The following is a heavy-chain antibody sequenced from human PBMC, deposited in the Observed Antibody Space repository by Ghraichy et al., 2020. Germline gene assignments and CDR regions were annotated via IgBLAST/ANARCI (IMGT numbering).Heavy chain of an antibody. J-gene: IGHJ6*03. CDR3: ARARSLGGYDFYYMDV. V-gene: IGHV3-30-3*01. CDR2: ISFDGGKK. Sequence: GGSLRLSCVASGFIFSSYAMHWVRQAPGKGLEWVAVISFDGGKKYSADSVKGRFTISRDNSKHAVYLQMNSLRAEDTAVYYCARARSLGGYDFYYMDVWGKGTTVTVSS. D-gene: IGHD5-12*01. CDR1: GFIFSSYA.